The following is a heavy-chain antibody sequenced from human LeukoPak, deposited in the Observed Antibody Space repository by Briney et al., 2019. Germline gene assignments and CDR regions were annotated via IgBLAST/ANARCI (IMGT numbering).Heavy chain of an antibody. Sequence: PSETLSLTCTVSGDSINNYYGSWIRQPPGKGLECIGYIYYSGSTNYNPSPKSRVTMSVDTSKNQFYLKLSSVTVADTAVYYCARPYYYGSGNYYNWYLDLWGRGTLVTVSS. D-gene: IGHD3-10*01. V-gene: IGHV4-59*01. CDR1: GDSINNYY. CDR2: IYYSGST. CDR3: ARPYYYGSGNYYNWYLDL. J-gene: IGHJ2*01.